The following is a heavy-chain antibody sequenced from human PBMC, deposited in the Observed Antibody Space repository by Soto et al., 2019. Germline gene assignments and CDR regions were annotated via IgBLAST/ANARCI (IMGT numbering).Heavy chain of an antibody. CDR1: GFTFNTYV. V-gene: IGHV1-18*01. J-gene: IGHJ4*02. Sequence: QVQLVQSGAEVKKPGASVTVSCQASGFTFNTYVITWVRKAPGQGLEWLGWISVYHSNTNYAQKVQGRVTMTTDTSTSTAYMELRSLRSDDTTVYYCARGGSGSYRMFDYWGQGTLVTVSS. CDR2: ISVYHSNT. CDR3: ARGGSGSYRMFDY. D-gene: IGHD1-26*01.